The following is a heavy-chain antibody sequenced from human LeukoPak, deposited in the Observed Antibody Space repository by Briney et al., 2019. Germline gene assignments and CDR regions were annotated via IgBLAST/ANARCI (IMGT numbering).Heavy chain of an antibody. Sequence: SETLPLTCTVSGGSISSYYWSWIRQPPGKGLEWIGYIYYSGSTNYNPSLKSRVTISVDTSKNQFSLKLSSVTAADTAVYYCARSDSSWYQAFDYWGQGTLVTVSS. D-gene: IGHD6-13*01. CDR3: ARSDSSWYQAFDY. CDR1: GGSISSYY. V-gene: IGHV4-59*08. CDR2: IYYSGST. J-gene: IGHJ4*02.